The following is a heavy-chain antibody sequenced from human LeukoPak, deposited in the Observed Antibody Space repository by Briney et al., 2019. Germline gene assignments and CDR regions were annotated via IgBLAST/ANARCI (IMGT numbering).Heavy chain of an antibody. CDR1: GFTFSSYE. CDR3: AKDSRRGYSYGPAAY. V-gene: IGHV3-23*01. D-gene: IGHD5-18*01. CDR2: ISGSGGST. J-gene: IGHJ4*02. Sequence: GGSLRLSCAASGFTFSSYEMNWVRQAPGKGLEWVSGISGSGGSTYYADSVKGRVTISRDNSKNTLYLQMNSLRAEDTAVYYCAKDSRRGYSYGPAAYWGQGTLVTVAS.